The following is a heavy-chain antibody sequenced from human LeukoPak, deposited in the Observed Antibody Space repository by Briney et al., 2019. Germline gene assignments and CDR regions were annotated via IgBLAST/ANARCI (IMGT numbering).Heavy chain of an antibody. V-gene: IGHV3-13*04. D-gene: IGHD3-3*01. Sequence: GGSLRLSCAASGFTFSSHDMHWVRQATGEGLEWVSAIGSAGDTYYAASVKGRFTISRENAKSSLYLQMNSLRVGDTAVYYCARGGDFDAFDKWGQGTMVTVSS. CDR2: IGSAGDT. CDR1: GFTFSSHD. CDR3: ARGGDFDAFDK. J-gene: IGHJ3*02.